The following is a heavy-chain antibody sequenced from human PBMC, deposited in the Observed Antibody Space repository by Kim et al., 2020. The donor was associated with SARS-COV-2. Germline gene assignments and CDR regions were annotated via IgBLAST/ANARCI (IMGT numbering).Heavy chain of an antibody. CDR2: ISPDGSNK. CDR1: RFTFSSHG. J-gene: IGHJ4*02. D-gene: IGHD1-26*01. CDR3: AKAGETGSYMYYFDY. V-gene: IGHV3-30*18. Sequence: GGSLRLSCAASRFTFSSHGMHWVRQAPGKGLEWVAVISPDGSNKEYADSVKGRFTISRDKSKNMLYLQMSSLRGEDSAVYYCAKAGETGSYMYYFDYWGQGTQVTVSS.